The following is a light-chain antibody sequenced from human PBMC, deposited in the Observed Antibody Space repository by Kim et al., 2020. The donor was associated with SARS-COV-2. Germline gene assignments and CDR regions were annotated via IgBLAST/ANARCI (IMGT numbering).Light chain of an antibody. Sequence: GQSITISCTGTSSAVGGYIVVSWYQQHPGKAPKPISHDVNKRPSGASNRFSGSKSGNTASLTISGLQAEDEADYYCSSYTSSSSYVFGTGTKVTVL. CDR3: SSYTSSSSYV. J-gene: IGLJ1*01. V-gene: IGLV2-14*04. CDR1: SSAVGGYIV. CDR2: DVN.